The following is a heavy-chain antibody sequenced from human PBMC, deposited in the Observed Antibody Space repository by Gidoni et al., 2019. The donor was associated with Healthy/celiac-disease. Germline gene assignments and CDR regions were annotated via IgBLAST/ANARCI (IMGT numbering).Heavy chain of an antibody. CDR1: GGTFRSYA. CDR3: ARGDSVVVVAAEWYDFDY. J-gene: IGHJ4*02. CDR2: IIPIYSTA. V-gene: IGHV1-69*01. D-gene: IGHD2-15*01. Sequence: QVQLVQSGAEVKKPGSSVTVSCKASGGTFRSYAISWVRQAPGQGLEWMGGIIPIYSTANDAQKVQGRVTITADESTSTAYMELSSLRSKDTAVYYCARGDSVVVVAAEWYDFDYWGQGTLVTVSS.